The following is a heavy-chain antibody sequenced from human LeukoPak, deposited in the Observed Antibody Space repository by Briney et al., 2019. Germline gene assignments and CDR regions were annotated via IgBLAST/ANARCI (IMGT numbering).Heavy chain of an antibody. CDR2: IYYSGST. V-gene: IGHV4-59*01. CDR3: ARGTAAAGTFWFDP. D-gene: IGHD6-13*01. Sequence: SETLSLTCPVSGGSISSYYWSWIRPPPGKGLEWVGYIYYSGSTNYNPSLKSRVTISVDTSKSQFSLKLSSVTAADTAVYYCARGTAAAGTFWFDPWGQGTLVTVSS. CDR1: GGSISSYY. J-gene: IGHJ5*02.